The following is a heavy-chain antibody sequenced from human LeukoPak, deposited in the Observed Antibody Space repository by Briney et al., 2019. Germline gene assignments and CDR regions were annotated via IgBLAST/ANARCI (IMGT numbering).Heavy chain of an antibody. CDR3: ARRSSGWYYFDY. CDR2: ISSNGVSR. J-gene: IGHJ4*02. D-gene: IGHD6-19*01. V-gene: IGHV3-64*01. CDR1: GFTFSSYA. Sequence: PGGSLRLSCAASGFTFSSYAMHWVRQAPGKGLEYVSAISSNGVSRYYANSVKGRFTISRDNSKNTLYLQMDSLRAEDMAVYYCARRSSGWYYFDYWGQGTLVTVSS.